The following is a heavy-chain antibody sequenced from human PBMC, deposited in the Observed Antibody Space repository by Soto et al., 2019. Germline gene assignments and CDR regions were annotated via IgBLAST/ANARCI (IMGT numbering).Heavy chain of an antibody. D-gene: IGHD6-19*01. J-gene: IGHJ4*02. Sequence: QVQLQESGPGLVKPSETLSLTCTVSGGSVSSGSYYWSWIRQPPGKGLEWIGYIYDSGSTNYSPSLKSRVTISVDPSKNQFSLKLGSVTAADTAVYYCARGISGWFDYWGQGPLVTVSS. CDR2: IYDSGST. V-gene: IGHV4-61*01. CDR1: GGSVSSGSYY. CDR3: ARGISGWFDY.